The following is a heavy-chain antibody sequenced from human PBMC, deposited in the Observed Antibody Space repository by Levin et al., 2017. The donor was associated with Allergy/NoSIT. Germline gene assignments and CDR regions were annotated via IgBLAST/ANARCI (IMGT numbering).Heavy chain of an antibody. D-gene: IGHD3-10*01. CDR3: ARQRYYYGSGSYYNSEKYYFDY. J-gene: IGHJ4*02. Sequence: SQTLSLTCAVSGGSIRSSNWWSWVRQPPGKGLEWIGEIYHSGSTNYNPSLKSRVTISVDKSKNQFSLKLSSVTAADTAVYYCARQRYYYGSGSYYNSEKYYFDYWGQGTLVTVSS. V-gene: IGHV4-4*02. CDR2: IYHSGST. CDR1: GGSIRSSNW.